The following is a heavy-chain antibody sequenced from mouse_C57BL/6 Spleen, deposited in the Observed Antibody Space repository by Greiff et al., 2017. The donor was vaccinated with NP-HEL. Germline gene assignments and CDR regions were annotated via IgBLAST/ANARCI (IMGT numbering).Heavy chain of an antibody. CDR2: IDPSDSYT. J-gene: IGHJ4*01. Sequence: VQLQQPGAELVMPGASVKLSCKASGYTFTSYWMHWVKQRPGQGLEWIGEIDPSDSYTNYNQKFKGKSTLTVDKSSSTAYMQLSSLTSEDSAVYYCARGGSGAMDDWGQGTSVTVSS. V-gene: IGHV1-69*01. D-gene: IGHD3-1*01. CDR3: ARGGSGAMDD. CDR1: GYTFTSYW.